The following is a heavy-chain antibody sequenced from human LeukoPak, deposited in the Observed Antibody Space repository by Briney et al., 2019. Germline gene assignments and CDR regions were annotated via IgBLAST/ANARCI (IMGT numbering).Heavy chain of an antibody. CDR2: ISSDGAEK. CDR1: GFTFSHYG. J-gene: IGHJ6*03. V-gene: IGHV3-30*04. Sequence: GRSLRLSCEASGFTFSHYGIHWVRQTPGKGLEWVAAISSDGAEKHYADSVKGRFTISRDNSKSTLYLQMNSLRAEDTALYYCAREGHYDILTGYSPVEYYFYYMDVWGKGTTVTVSS. D-gene: IGHD3-9*01. CDR3: AREGHYDILTGYSPVEYYFYYMDV.